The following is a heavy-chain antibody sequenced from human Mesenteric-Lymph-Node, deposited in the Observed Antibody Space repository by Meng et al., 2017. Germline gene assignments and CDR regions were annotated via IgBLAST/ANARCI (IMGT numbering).Heavy chain of an antibody. CDR3: ARYGSGWSRPFDY. CDR1: GGSIRSGSYY. J-gene: IGHJ4*02. Sequence: SETLSLTCTVPGGSIRSGSYYWSWIRQPAGKGLEWIGRIYTSGSTNYNPSLKSRVTISVDTSKNQFSLKLSSVTAADTAVYYCARYGSGWSRPFDYWGQGTLVTVSS. CDR2: IYTSGST. D-gene: IGHD6-19*01. V-gene: IGHV4-61*02.